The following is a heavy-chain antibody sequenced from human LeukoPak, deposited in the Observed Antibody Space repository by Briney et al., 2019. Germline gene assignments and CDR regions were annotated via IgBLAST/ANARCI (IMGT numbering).Heavy chain of an antibody. CDR3: ARAGYGDYDALAFDY. CDR1: GFTFSSYW. Sequence: GGSLRLSCAASGFTFSSYWMHWVRQAPGKGLVWVSRINTDGSSTSYADSVKGRFTISRDNAKNTLYVQMNSLRAEDTAVYYCARAGYGDYDALAFDYWGQGTLVTVSS. V-gene: IGHV3-74*01. CDR2: INTDGSST. J-gene: IGHJ4*02. D-gene: IGHD4-17*01.